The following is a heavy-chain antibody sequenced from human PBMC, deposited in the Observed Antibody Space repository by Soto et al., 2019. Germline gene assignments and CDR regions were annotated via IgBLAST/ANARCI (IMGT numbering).Heavy chain of an antibody. CDR1: GDSVSSNSAA. J-gene: IGHJ4*02. D-gene: IGHD6-13*01. V-gene: IGHV6-1*01. CDR2: TYYRSKWYN. CDR3: ARDLIAAAGRVDY. Sequence: SQTLSLTFAISGDSVSSNSAAWNCISQSPSRGLEWLGRTYYRSKWYNDYAVSVKSRITINPDTSKNQFSLQLNSVTPEDTAVYYCARDLIAAAGRVDYWGQGTLVTVSS.